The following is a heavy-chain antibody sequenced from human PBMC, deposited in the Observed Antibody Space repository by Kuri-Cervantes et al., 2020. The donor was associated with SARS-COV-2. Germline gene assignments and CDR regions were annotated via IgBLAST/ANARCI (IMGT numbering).Heavy chain of an antibody. CDR2: ISSSSSTI. Sequence: ETLSLTCAASGFTFSSYSMNWVRQAPGKGLEWVSYISSSSSTIYYADSVKGRFTISRDNAKNSLYLQMNSLRAEDTAVYYCAKPLDRITMVRGVVFDYWGQGTLVTVSS. CDR3: AKPLDRITMVRGVVFDY. J-gene: IGHJ4*02. D-gene: IGHD3-10*01. CDR1: GFTFSSYS. V-gene: IGHV3-48*01.